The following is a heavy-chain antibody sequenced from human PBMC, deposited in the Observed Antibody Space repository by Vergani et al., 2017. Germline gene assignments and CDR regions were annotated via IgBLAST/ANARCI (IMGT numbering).Heavy chain of an antibody. CDR3: ARAADDFWSGPGGY. Sequence: QLQLQESGPGLVKPSETLSLTCTVSGGSISSSSYYWGWIRQPPGKGLEWIGSIYYSGSTYYNPSLKSRVTISVDTSKNQFSLKLSSVTAADTAVYYCARAADDFWSGPGGYWGQGTLVTVSS. V-gene: IGHV4-39*07. J-gene: IGHJ4*02. D-gene: IGHD3-3*01. CDR1: GGSISSSSYY. CDR2: IYYSGST.